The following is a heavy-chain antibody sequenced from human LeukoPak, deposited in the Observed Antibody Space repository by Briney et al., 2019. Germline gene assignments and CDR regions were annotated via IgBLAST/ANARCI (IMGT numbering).Heavy chain of an antibody. CDR3: ARQIYGDLYYFDY. CDR2: IYYSGSS. D-gene: IGHD4-17*01. V-gene: IGHV4-30-4*01. CDR1: GGSISSGDYY. J-gene: IGHJ4*02. Sequence: TSQTLSLTCTVSGGSISSGDYYWRWIRQPPGKGLEWIGYIYYSGSSYYIPSLKSRVTMSVDTSKNQFSLRLSSVTAADTAVYYCARQIYGDLYYFDYWGQGTLVTVSS.